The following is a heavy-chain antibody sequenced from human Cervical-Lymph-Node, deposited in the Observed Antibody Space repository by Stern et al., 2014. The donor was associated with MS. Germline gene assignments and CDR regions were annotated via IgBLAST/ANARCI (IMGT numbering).Heavy chain of an antibody. V-gene: IGHV3-33*01. CDR1: GFTFSSYG. Sequence: DPLVESGGGVVQPGRSLRLSCAASGFTFSSYGMHWVRQAPGKGLEWVAVIWYDGSKKSYADSVKGRFTISRDNSKNTLYLQMNSLRAEDTAVYYCARGGGSWGYFDYWGQGTLVTVSS. J-gene: IGHJ4*02. CDR2: IWYDGSKK. D-gene: IGHD1-26*01. CDR3: ARGGGSWGYFDY.